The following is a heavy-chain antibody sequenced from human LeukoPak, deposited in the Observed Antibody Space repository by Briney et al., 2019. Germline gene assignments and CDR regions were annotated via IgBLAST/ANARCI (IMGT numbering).Heavy chain of an antibody. Sequence: GGSLRLSCAASGFTFSSYWMSWVRQAPGKGLEWVANIKRDGSEKYYVDSVKGRFTISRDNATNSLYLQMNSLRAEDTAVYYCARDPLYCSSTSCPPDYWGQGTLVTVSS. D-gene: IGHD2-2*01. V-gene: IGHV3-7*01. CDR3: ARDPLYCSSTSCPPDY. CDR2: IKRDGSEK. CDR1: GFTFSSYW. J-gene: IGHJ4*02.